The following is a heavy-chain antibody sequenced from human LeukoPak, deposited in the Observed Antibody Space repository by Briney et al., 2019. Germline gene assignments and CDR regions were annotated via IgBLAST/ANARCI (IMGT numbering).Heavy chain of an antibody. CDR1: GFTFSSYW. V-gene: IGHV3-74*01. Sequence: GGSLRLSCAASGFTFSSYWMHWVRQAPGKGLVWVSRINSDGSSTSYADSVKGRFTISRDNAKNTLYLQMNSLRAEDTAVYYCARAGDGYNYGYFDYWGQGTLVTVSS. D-gene: IGHD5-12*01. CDR2: INSDGSST. CDR3: ARAGDGYNYGYFDY. J-gene: IGHJ4*02.